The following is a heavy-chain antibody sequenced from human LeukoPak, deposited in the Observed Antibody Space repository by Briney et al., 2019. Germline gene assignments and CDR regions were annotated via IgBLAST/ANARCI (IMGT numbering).Heavy chain of an antibody. CDR1: GGSISSYY. Sequence: SETLSLTRTVSGGSISSYYWSWIRQPPGKGLEWIGYIYYSGSTNYNPSLKSRVTISVDTSKNQFSLKLSSVTAADTAVYYCARGVAATHRLGKSQRRYNWFDPWGQGTLVTVSS. D-gene: IGHD2-15*01. V-gene: IGHV4-59*12. J-gene: IGHJ5*02. CDR2: IYYSGST. CDR3: ARGVAATHRLGKSQRRYNWFDP.